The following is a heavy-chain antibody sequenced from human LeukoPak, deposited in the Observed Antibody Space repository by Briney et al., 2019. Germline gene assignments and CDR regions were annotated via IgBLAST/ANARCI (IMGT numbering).Heavy chain of an antibody. J-gene: IGHJ6*02. Sequence: ASVKVSCKASGGTFSSYAISWVRQAPGQGLEWMGGIIPIFGTANYAQKFQGRVTITADESTSTAYMELSSLRSEDTAVYYCARPHGADYYDSSGYSNYYYYYGMDVWGQGTTVAVSS. CDR3: ARPHGADYYDSSGYSNYYYYYGMDV. CDR2: IIPIFGTA. D-gene: IGHD3-22*01. CDR1: GGTFSSYA. V-gene: IGHV1-69*13.